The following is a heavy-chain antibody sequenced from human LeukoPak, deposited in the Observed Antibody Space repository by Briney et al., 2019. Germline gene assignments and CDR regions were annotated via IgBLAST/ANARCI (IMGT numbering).Heavy chain of an antibody. J-gene: IGHJ3*01. CDR2: IYYSGSA. V-gene: IGHV4-59*08. CDR1: GGSISGYY. Sequence: SETPSLTCTVSGGSISGYYWNWIRQPPGKGLEWIGYIYYSGSANYNPSLESRVTISVDTSKNQFSLRLSSVTAADTAVYYCARHKNSASNVFDVWGQGTMVTVSS. D-gene: IGHD1-7*01. CDR3: ARHKNSASNVFDV.